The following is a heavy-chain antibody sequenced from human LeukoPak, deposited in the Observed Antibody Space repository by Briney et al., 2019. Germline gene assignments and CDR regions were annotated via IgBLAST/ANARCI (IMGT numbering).Heavy chain of an antibody. J-gene: IGHJ4*02. CDR2: IYPGDSDT. Sequence: GESLKISCKGSGYSFTSYWIGWVRQMPGKGLEWMGIIYPGDSDTRYNPSFQGQVTISADKSISTAYLQWSSLKASDTAMYYCARRITIFGVVNYFDYWGQGTLATVSS. V-gene: IGHV5-51*01. CDR1: GYSFTSYW. D-gene: IGHD3-3*01. CDR3: ARRITIFGVVNYFDY.